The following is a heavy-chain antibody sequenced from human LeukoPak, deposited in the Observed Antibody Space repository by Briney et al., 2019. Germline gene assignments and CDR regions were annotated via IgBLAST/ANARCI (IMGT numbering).Heavy chain of an antibody. CDR2: IYYSGTT. J-gene: IGHJ4*02. CDR1: GGSISTYY. V-gene: IGHV4-59*08. CDR3: ARHYPRWLFDF. Sequence: SETLSLTCTVSGGSISTYYWSWIRQSPGKGLEWIGYIYYSGTTNYNPSLKSRVTMSVDTSKNQFSPKLSSVTAADTAVYYCARHYPRWLFDFWGQGTLVSVSS. D-gene: IGHD3-9*01.